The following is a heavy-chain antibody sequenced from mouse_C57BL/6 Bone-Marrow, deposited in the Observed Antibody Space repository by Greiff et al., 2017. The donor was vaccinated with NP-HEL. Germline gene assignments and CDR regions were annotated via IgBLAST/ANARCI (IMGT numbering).Heavy chain of an antibody. CDR3: VREGGLRRRTYAMDY. CDR1: GFTFSDYY. CDR2: INYDGSST. D-gene: IGHD2-4*01. V-gene: IGHV5-16*01. Sequence: DVQLVESEGGLVQPGSSMKLSCTASGFTFSDYYMAWVRQVPEKGLEWVANINYDGSSTYYLDSLKSRFIISRDNAKNILYLQMRSLKSEDTATYYCVREGGLRRRTYAMDYWGQGTSVTVSS. J-gene: IGHJ4*01.